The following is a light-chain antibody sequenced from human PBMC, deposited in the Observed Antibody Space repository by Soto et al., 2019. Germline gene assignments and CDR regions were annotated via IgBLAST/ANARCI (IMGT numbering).Light chain of an antibody. V-gene: IGKV3-20*01. CDR3: QQYGSSPLT. Sequence: ESVLTQSPGTLSLSPGERATLSCRASQSVSSSYLAWYQQKPGQAPRLLIYGASNRDPGIPDRFSGSGSGTDFTLTISRLEPEDFAVYYCQQYGSSPLTFGGGTKVDIK. CDR2: GAS. CDR1: QSVSSSY. J-gene: IGKJ4*01.